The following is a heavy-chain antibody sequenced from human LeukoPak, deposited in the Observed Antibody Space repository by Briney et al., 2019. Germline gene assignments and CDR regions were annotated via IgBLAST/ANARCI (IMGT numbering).Heavy chain of an antibody. Sequence: PGGSLRLSCAAPGFTFSSYAMSWVRQAPGKGLEWVSAISGSGGSTYYADSVKGRFTISRDNSKNTLYLQMNSLRAEDTAVYYCARCSSGYYEIYYYYYYMDVWGKGTTVTVSS. J-gene: IGHJ6*03. CDR3: ARCSSGYYEIYYYYYYMDV. D-gene: IGHD3-22*01. V-gene: IGHV3-23*01. CDR1: GFTFSSYA. CDR2: ISGSGGST.